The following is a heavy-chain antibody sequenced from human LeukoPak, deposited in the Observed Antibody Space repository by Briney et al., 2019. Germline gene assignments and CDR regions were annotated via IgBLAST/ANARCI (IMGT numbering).Heavy chain of an antibody. Sequence: ASVKVSCKASGYTFTSYGISWVRQAPGQGLEWMGWISAYNGNTNYAQKFQGRVTMTRDTSISTAYMELSRLRSDDTAVYYCARGCGLERDRNDFWSGYWNNWFDPWGQGTLVTVSS. CDR3: ARGCGLERDRNDFWSGYWNNWFDP. CDR1: GYTFTSYG. D-gene: IGHD3-3*01. V-gene: IGHV1-18*01. CDR2: ISAYNGNT. J-gene: IGHJ5*02.